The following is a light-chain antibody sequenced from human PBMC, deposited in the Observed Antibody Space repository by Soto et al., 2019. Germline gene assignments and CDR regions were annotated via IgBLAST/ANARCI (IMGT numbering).Light chain of an antibody. CDR1: SSDVGAFNF. CDR2: DVR. V-gene: IGLV2-14*03. Sequence: QSALTQPASVSGSPGQSITISCTGTSSDVGAFNFVSWYQQHPGKAPKLMIYDVRHRPSGVSDRFSGSKSGNTASLTIYGLQAEDEADYYCPSPPTASPPVLFGGGTQLPVL. J-gene: IGLJ2*01. CDR3: PSPPTASPPVL.